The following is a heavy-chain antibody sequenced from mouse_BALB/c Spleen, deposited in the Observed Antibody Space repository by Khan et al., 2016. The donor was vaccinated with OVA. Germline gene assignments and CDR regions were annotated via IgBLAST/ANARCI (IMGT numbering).Heavy chain of an antibody. D-gene: IGHD1-1*01. CDR1: GYSFTGYF. CDR2: INPHIGET. Sequence: VQLKQSGPELVKPGASVKISCKASGYSFTGYFMNWVMQSHGKSLEWIGRINPHIGETLYSQKFKDKATLTVDESSSTAHMGLRRLASEDSAVYYCTRIYRSDFDYWGQGTTLTVSS. CDR3: TRIYRSDFDY. J-gene: IGHJ2*01. V-gene: IGHV1-20*02.